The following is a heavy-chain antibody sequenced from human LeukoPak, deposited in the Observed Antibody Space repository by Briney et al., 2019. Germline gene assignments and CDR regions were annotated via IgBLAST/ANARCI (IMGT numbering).Heavy chain of an antibody. CDR1: GGTFSSYA. CDR2: IIPIFGTA. Sequence: SVKVSCKASGGTFSSYAISWVRQAPGQGLEWMGGIIPIFGTANYAQRLQGRVTITADESTSTAYMELSSLRSEDTAVYYCARDRDSSGWFDFDYWGQGTLVTVSS. CDR3: ARDRDSSGWFDFDY. D-gene: IGHD6-19*01. V-gene: IGHV1-69*01. J-gene: IGHJ4*02.